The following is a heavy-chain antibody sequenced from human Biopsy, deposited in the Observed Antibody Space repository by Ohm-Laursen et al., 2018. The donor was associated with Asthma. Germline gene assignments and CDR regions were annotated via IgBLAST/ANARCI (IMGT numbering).Heavy chain of an antibody. J-gene: IGHJ3*02. CDR1: GDTLTERS. D-gene: IGHD3-3*01. CDR2: MSFDGRQT. CDR3: AKERYYDFWSGYPI. Sequence: SCKVSGDTLTERSIHWVRQAPGKGLEWVAVMSFDGRQTYYADSVKGRFTISRDNSKNTLYLQTNSLRAEDTAVYYCAKERYYDFWSGYPIWGQGTMVTVSS. V-gene: IGHV3-30*18.